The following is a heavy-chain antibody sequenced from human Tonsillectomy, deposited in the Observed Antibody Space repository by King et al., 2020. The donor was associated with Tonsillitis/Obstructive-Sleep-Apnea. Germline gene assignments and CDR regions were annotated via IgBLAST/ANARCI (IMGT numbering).Heavy chain of an antibody. CDR1: GGSISSSSYY. CDR2: IYYSGST. CDR3: ARHLVVAATYDAFDI. Sequence: QLQESGPGLVKPSETLSLTCTVSGGSISSSSYYWGWIRQPPGKGLEWIGSIYYSGSTYYNPSLKSRVTISVDTSKNQFSLRLSSVTAADTAVYYCARHLVVAATYDAFDIWGQGTMVTVSS. D-gene: IGHD2-15*01. V-gene: IGHV4-39*01. J-gene: IGHJ3*02.